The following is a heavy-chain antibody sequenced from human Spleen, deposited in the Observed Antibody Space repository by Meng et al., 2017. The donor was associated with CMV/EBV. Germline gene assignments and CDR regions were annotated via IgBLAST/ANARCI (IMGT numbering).Heavy chain of an antibody. CDR3: ATSGSYTFDY. Sequence: QVQLQEWGAGLLKPSETLSLTCAVYGGSFSGYYWSWIRQPPGKGLEWIGSIYYSGSTYYNPSLKSRVTISVDTSKNQFSLKLSSVTAADTAVYYCATSGSYTFDYWGQGTLVTVSS. CDR2: IYYSGST. V-gene: IGHV4-34*01. CDR1: GGSFSGYY. J-gene: IGHJ4*02. D-gene: IGHD2-15*01.